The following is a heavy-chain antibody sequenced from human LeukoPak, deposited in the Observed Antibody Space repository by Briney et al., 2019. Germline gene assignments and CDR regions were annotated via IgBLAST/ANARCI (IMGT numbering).Heavy chain of an antibody. V-gene: IGHV4-61*08. CDR1: GGSISSGDYY. CDR3: ARDRKVAAEDYYYYYGMDV. D-gene: IGHD2-15*01. CDR2: IYYSGST. Sequence: NPSETLSLTCTVSGGSISSGDYYWSWIRQPPGKGLGWIGYIYYSGSTNYNPSLKSRVTISVDTSKNQFSLKLSSVTAADTAVYYCARDRKVAAEDYYYYYGMDVWGQGTTVTVSS. J-gene: IGHJ6*02.